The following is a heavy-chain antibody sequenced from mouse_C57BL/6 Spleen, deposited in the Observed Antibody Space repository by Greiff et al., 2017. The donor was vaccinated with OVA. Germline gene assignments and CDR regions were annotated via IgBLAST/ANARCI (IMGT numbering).Heavy chain of an antibody. V-gene: IGHV1-50*01. CDR3: APYGNYDFDV. CDR2: IDPSDSYT. D-gene: IGHD2-1*01. J-gene: IGHJ1*03. Sequence: QFQLQQSGAELVKPGASVKLSCKASGYTFTSYWMQWVKQRPGQGLEWIGEIDPSDSYTNYNQKFKGKATLTVDTSSSTAYMQLSSLTSEDSAVYYCAPYGNYDFDVWGTGTTVTVSS. CDR1: GYTFTSYW.